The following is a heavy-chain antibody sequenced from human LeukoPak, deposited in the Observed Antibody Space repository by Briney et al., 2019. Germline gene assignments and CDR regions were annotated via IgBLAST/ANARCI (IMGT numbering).Heavy chain of an antibody. J-gene: IGHJ4*02. Sequence: ASVKVSCKASGYTFTRYYMHWVRQAPGQGLEWMGIINPSGGSTGYAQKFQGRVTMTRDTSTSTVYMELSNLRSEDTAVYYCARAGNSEGGFDYWGQGTLVTVSS. CDR3: ARAGNSEGGFDY. V-gene: IGHV1-46*01. CDR1: GYTFTRYY. CDR2: INPSGGST. D-gene: IGHD4-23*01.